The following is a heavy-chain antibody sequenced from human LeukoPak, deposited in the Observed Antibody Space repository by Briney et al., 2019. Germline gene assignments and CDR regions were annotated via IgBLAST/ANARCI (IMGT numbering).Heavy chain of an antibody. CDR3: ITVTYDFDN. J-gene: IGHJ4*02. CDR1: GFTFSSYA. D-gene: IGHD4-17*01. CDR2: ISYDGSNK. Sequence: GRSLRFSCAASGFTFSSYAMHWVRQAPGKGLEWVAVISYDGSNKYYADSVKGRFTISRDNAESSLYLQMNSLRVEDTAVYHCITVTYDFDNWGQGTLVTVSS. V-gene: IGHV3-30-3*01.